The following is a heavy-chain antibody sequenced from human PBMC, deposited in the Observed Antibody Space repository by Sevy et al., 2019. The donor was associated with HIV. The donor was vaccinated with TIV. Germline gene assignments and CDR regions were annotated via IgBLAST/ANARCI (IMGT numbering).Heavy chain of an antibody. J-gene: IGHJ4*02. D-gene: IGHD1-1*01. V-gene: IGHV3-49*04. Sequence: GGSLRLSCTTSGFTFGDYAMNWVRQAPGKGLEWVAFLKSKADGGTVDHAASVKGRFTISRDDSKSIAYLQMNDLTTEDTGVYYCTYWKGLQSIFDYWGQGALVTVSS. CDR1: GFTFGDYA. CDR2: LKSKADGGTV. CDR3: TYWKGLQSIFDY.